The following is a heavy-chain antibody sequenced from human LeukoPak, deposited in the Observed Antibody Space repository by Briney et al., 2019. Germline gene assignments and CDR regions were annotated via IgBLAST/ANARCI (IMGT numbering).Heavy chain of an antibody. Sequence: SETLSHTCTVSGGSISSYYWSWIRQPPGKGLEWIGYIYTSGSTNYNPSLKSRVTISVDTSKNQFSLKLSSVTAADTAVYYCARRDSSGWVNWFDPWGQGTLVTVSS. D-gene: IGHD6-19*01. V-gene: IGHV4-4*09. J-gene: IGHJ5*02. CDR3: ARRDSSGWVNWFDP. CDR1: GGSISSYY. CDR2: IYTSGST.